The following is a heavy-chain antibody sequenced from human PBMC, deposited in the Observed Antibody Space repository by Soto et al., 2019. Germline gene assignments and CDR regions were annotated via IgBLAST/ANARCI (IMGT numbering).Heavy chain of an antibody. V-gene: IGHV3-48*01. D-gene: IGHD6-19*01. Sequence: GGSLRLSCAASGFTFSSFSMNWVRQAPGQGLEWLSFISSSGSTIYYADSVKGRFTISRDNARNSLYLQMNSLRAEDTAVYYCVGDKAVDIDYWGQGTLVTVSS. CDR3: VGDKAVDIDY. J-gene: IGHJ4*02. CDR1: GFTFSSFS. CDR2: ISSSGSTI.